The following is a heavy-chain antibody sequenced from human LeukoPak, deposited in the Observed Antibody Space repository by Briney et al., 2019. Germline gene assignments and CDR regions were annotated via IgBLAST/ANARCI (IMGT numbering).Heavy chain of an antibody. V-gene: IGHV3-53*01. CDR2: IYSGGST. J-gene: IGHJ4*02. CDR3: ARDRNRSYFDY. Sequence: GGSLRLSCAASGFTVSSNYMSWVRQAPGKGLEWVSVIYSGGSTYYADSVKGRFTISRDNSRNTLNLQMNSLRADDTAVYYCARDRNRSYFDYWGQGTLVTVSS. CDR1: GFTVSSNY.